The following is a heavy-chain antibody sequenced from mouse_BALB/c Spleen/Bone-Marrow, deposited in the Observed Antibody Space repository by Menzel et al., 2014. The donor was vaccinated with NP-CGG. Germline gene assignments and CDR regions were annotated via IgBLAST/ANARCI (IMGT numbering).Heavy chain of an antibody. CDR3: ARPIYYYGSSYEKGYYFDY. CDR2: ISTYYGNT. J-gene: IGHJ2*01. D-gene: IGHD1-1*01. CDR1: GYTFTDYA. V-gene: IGHV1-67*01. Sequence: VQLQQSGPELVRPGVSVKISCKGSGYTFTDYAMHWVKQSHAKSLEWIGVISTYYGNTNYNQKFKGKATMTVDKSSSTAYMELARLTSEDSAIYYFARPIYYYGSSYEKGYYFDYWGQGTTLTVSS.